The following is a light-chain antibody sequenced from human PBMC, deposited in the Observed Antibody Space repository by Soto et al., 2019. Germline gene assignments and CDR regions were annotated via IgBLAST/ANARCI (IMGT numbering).Light chain of an antibody. Sequence: QSVLTQPPSASGTPGQRVTISCYGSNFNIGSNTVNWYQQVPGTAPKLLIYSNGQRPSGVPDRFSGSKSGTSASLAISGLQSDDEADYYCAGWDDSLDGWVFGGGTKLTVL. CDR3: AGWDDSLDGWV. V-gene: IGLV1-44*01. J-gene: IGLJ3*02. CDR2: SNG. CDR1: NFNIGSNT.